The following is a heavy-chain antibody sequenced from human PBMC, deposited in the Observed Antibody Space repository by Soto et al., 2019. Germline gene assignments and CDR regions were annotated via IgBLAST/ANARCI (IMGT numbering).Heavy chain of an antibody. CDR3: ARHYCRGGSCRSHFYAMDV. V-gene: IGHV3-30*04. D-gene: IGHD2-15*01. CDR1: GFTFSSYP. Sequence: QVQLVESGGGVVQPGRSLRLSCAASGFTFSSYPMYWVRQAPGKGLDWVAVISNDGDKHYADSVKGRFTISRDNSKNTLFLQMNSLRAEDTAVYYCARHYCRGGSCRSHFYAMDVWGQGTTVTVSS. J-gene: IGHJ6*02. CDR2: ISNDGDK.